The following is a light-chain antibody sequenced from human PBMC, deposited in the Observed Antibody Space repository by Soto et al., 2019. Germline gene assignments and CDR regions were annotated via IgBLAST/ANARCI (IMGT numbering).Light chain of an antibody. Sequence: EIELTKSPATLSVSPGERATLSCRASQSVSSNLAWYQQKPGQAPRLLIYGASTRATGIPARFSGSGSGTEFILTISSLHSEDFAVYYCQQYSKWPLTFGGGTKVDIK. V-gene: IGKV3-15*01. CDR1: QSVSSN. CDR3: QQYSKWPLT. J-gene: IGKJ4*01. CDR2: GAS.